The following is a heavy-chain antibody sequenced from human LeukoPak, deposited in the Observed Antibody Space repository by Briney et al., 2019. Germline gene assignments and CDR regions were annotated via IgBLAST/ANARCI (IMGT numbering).Heavy chain of an antibody. CDR3: ARGRGTSGTNRDFYYYYYMDV. D-gene: IGHD2-2*01. CDR2: MNAGNGNT. Sequence: ASVKVSCKASGYIFTDYAIHWLRQAPGQRPEWMGWMNAGNGNTKYSQKFQGRITLIRDTSAATAYMELSSLRHDDLAVYYCARGRGTSGTNRDFYYYYYMDVWGKGTTVTVSS. J-gene: IGHJ6*03. V-gene: IGHV1-3*01. CDR1: GYIFTDYA.